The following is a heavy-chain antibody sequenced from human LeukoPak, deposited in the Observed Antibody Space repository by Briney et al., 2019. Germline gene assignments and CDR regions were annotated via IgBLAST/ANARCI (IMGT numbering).Heavy chain of an antibody. V-gene: IGHV4-34*01. CDR2: INHSGST. J-gene: IGHJ4*02. Sequence: PSETLSLTCAVYGGSFSGYYWSWIRQPPAKGLERIGEINHSGSTNYNPSLKSRVTISVDTSKNQFSLKQSSVTAADTAVYYCARGEYSSSWYYFDYWGQGTLVTVSS. CDR3: ARGEYSSSWYYFDY. CDR1: GGSFSGYY. D-gene: IGHD6-13*01.